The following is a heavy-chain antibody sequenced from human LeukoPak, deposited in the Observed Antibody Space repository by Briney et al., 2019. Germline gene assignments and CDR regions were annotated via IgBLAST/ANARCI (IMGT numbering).Heavy chain of an antibody. V-gene: IGHV4-4*07. CDR1: GGSINNYY. D-gene: IGHD6-19*01. CDR3: AGKGISAVAGAFDI. CDR2: VYSSGST. J-gene: IGHJ3*02. Sequence: SETLSLTCTVSGGSINNYYWSWIRQPAGKGLEWIGRVYSSGSTNYNPSLKSRVALSVDTSKNQFSLRLNSLTAADTAVYYCAGKGISAVAGAFDIWGQGTMVTVSS.